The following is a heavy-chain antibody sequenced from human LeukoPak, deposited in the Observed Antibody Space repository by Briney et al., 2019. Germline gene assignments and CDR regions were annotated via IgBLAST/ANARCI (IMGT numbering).Heavy chain of an antibody. CDR3: AKYAVRETFFGDY. V-gene: IGHV3-15*01. CDR2: IKSKTNGGTT. CDR1: GFTFTNAW. Sequence: PGGSLRLSCAASGFTFTNAWMSWVRQAPGKGLEWVGRIKSKTNGGTTDYAAPVKGRFTISRDDSKNTLYLQMSSLKIEDTAVYYCAKYAVRETFFGDYWGQGTLVAVSS. J-gene: IGHJ4*02. D-gene: IGHD3-3*01.